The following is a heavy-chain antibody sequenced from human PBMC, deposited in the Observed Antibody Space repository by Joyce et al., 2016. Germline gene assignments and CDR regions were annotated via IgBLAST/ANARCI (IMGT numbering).Heavy chain of an antibody. CDR2: IYYSGGT. CDR3: ARGLGTPYGMDV. J-gene: IGHJ6*02. CDR1: GGSISIHY. Sequence: QVQLQESGPGLVKPSEALSLTCTVSGGSISIHYWSWIRQPPGKRLEWMGYIYYSGGTNYNPSLKSRVTISVDTSKNQFSLKLRSVSAADTAVYYCARGLGTPYGMDVWGQGTTVTVSS. V-gene: IGHV4-59*11. D-gene: IGHD7-27*01.